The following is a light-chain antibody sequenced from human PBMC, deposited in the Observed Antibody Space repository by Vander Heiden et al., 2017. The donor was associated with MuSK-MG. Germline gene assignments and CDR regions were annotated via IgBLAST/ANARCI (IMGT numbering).Light chain of an antibody. CDR1: QGISTN. Sequence: DIQMAQSPSSLSASVGDRVTISCRPSQGISTNLAWYQMKPGKAPKLLIYGASTLQTGVPSRFSGSGDGTDFTLTISRLQPEDVAAYYCQQTDSGPPWTFGQGTKVEI. V-gene: IGKV1-27*01. CDR2: GAS. J-gene: IGKJ1*01. CDR3: QQTDSGPPWT.